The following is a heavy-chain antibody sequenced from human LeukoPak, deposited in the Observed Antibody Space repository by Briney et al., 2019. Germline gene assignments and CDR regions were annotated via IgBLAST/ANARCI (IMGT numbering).Heavy chain of an antibody. CDR3: AKDRALLWFGELAFGP. Sequence: PGGSLRLSCAASGFTFDDYAMHWVRQAPGKGLEWVSGISWNSGSIGYADSVKGRFTISRDDAKNSLYLQMNSLRAEDTALYYCAKDRALLWFGELAFGPWGQGTLVTVSS. CDR1: GFTFDDYA. J-gene: IGHJ5*02. V-gene: IGHV3-9*01. CDR2: ISWNSGSI. D-gene: IGHD3-10*01.